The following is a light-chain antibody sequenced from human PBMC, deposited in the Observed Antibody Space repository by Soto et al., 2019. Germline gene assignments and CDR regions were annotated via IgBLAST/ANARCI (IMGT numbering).Light chain of an antibody. V-gene: IGKV1-5*01. Sequence: DIQMTQSPPTLSASVGDRVIITCRASQSISNWLAWYQQKPGKAPKLLIYDASSLESGVPSRFSGSGSGTEFTLTISSLQPDDFATYYCQQYNSYSWTFGQGTKVDI. CDR1: QSISNW. J-gene: IGKJ1*01. CDR2: DAS. CDR3: QQYNSYSWT.